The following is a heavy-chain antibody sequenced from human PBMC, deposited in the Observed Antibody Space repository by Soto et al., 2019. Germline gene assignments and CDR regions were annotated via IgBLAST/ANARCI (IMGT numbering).Heavy chain of an antibody. CDR2: ISSSSSYI. D-gene: IGHD5-18*01. Sequence: PGGSPRLSCAASGFTFSSYSMNWVRQAPGKGLEWVSSISSSSSYIYYADSVKGRFTISRDNAKNSLYLQMNSLRAEDTAVYYCARDPNTAPRFYGMDVWGQGTTVTVS. CDR1: GFTFSSYS. V-gene: IGHV3-21*01. CDR3: ARDPNTAPRFYGMDV. J-gene: IGHJ6*02.